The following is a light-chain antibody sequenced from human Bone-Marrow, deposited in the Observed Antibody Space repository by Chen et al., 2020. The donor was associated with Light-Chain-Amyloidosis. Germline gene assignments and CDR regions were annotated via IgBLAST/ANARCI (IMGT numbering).Light chain of an antibody. CDR1: NIGSKS. Sequence: SYVLTQPPSVSVAPGKTARLTCGGNNIGSKSVHWYQQKPGQAPVLVIYYDSDRPSGIPERFSGSNSGNTATLTISRVEAGDEADYYCQVWDSSSDQEVFGGGTKLTVL. V-gene: IGLV3-21*04. J-gene: IGLJ3*02. CDR2: YDS. CDR3: QVWDSSSDQEV.